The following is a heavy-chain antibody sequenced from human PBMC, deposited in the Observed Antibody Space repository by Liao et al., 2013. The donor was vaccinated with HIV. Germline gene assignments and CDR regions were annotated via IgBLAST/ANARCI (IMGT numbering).Heavy chain of an antibody. Sequence: QVQLQESGPGLVKPSQTLSLTCTVSGGSISSGEYYWSWIRQPPGKGLEWIGYIYTSGSTSYNPSLQSRVSMSLDTSKNQFSLKLSSVTAADTAVYYCARCLVDYDVWSGYYGERRGCYFQHWGQGTLVTVSS. CDR3: ARCLVDYDVWSGYYGERRGCYFQH. D-gene: IGHD3-3*01. J-gene: IGHJ1*01. V-gene: IGHV4-30-4*08. CDR1: GGSISSGEYY. CDR2: IYTSGST.